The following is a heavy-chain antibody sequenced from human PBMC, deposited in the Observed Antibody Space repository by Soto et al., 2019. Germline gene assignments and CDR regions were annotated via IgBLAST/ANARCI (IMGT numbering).Heavy chain of an antibody. J-gene: IGHJ5*02. Sequence: SETLSLTCTVSGGSVSRGSYYWSWIRQPPGKGLEWIGEINHSGSTNYNPSLKSRVTISVDTSKNQFSLKLSSVTAADTAVYYCARAKYYDILTGYSWFDPWGQGTLVTVSS. D-gene: IGHD3-9*01. V-gene: IGHV4-39*07. CDR1: GGSVSRGSYY. CDR2: INHSGST. CDR3: ARAKYYDILTGYSWFDP.